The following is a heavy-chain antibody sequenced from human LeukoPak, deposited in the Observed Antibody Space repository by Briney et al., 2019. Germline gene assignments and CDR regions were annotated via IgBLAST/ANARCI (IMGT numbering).Heavy chain of an antibody. Sequence: GGSLRLSCAASGFTFSSYAMHWVRQAPGKGLEWVAVISYDGSNKYYADSVKGRFTISRDNSKNTLYLQMNSLRAEDTAVYYCAKAENDIRTVAAANDPWGQGTLVTVSS. J-gene: IGHJ5*02. CDR3: AKAENDIRTVAAANDP. CDR2: ISYDGSNK. D-gene: IGHD6-13*01. CDR1: GFTFSSYA. V-gene: IGHV3-30*01.